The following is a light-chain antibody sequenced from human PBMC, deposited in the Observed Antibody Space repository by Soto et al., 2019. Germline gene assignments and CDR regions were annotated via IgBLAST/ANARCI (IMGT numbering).Light chain of an antibody. J-gene: IGKJ4*01. Sequence: DIQMTQSPSTLSASVGDRVTITCRASQSISSWLAWYQQKPGKAPKLLIYDASSLESGVPSRFIGSGSGTEFTLTISSLQRDDFATYYCQQYNSYSLTFGGGTKVDLK. CDR1: QSISSW. V-gene: IGKV1-5*01. CDR2: DAS. CDR3: QQYNSYSLT.